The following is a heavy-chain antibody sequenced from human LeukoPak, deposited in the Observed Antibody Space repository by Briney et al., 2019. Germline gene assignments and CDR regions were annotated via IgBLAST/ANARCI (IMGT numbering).Heavy chain of an antibody. CDR3: AKSRYSSILYYFDY. Sequence: GRSLRLSCAAPGFTFDDYAMHWVRQAPGKGLEWVSGISWNSGSIGYADSVKGRFTISRDNAKNSLYLQMNSLRAEDTALYYCAKSRYSSILYYFDYWGQGTLVTVSS. D-gene: IGHD6-13*01. J-gene: IGHJ4*02. CDR2: ISWNSGSI. V-gene: IGHV3-9*01. CDR1: GFTFDDYA.